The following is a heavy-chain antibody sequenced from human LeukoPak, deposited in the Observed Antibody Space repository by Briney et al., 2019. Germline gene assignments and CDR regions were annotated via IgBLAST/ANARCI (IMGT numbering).Heavy chain of an antibody. CDR3: AKDSPRDDYVRGSYRYSRRGLDI. J-gene: IGHJ3*02. Sequence: ASVNVSCKASGYEFSSYGISWVRQAPGQGLEWMGWISAYNGKTKYAEKFQGRLTMTTETSTSTAYMELRSLTSADTAVYYCAKDSPRDDYVRGSYRYSRRGLDIWGQGTLVTAS. CDR1: GYEFSSYG. D-gene: IGHD3-16*02. CDR2: ISAYNGKT. V-gene: IGHV1-18*01.